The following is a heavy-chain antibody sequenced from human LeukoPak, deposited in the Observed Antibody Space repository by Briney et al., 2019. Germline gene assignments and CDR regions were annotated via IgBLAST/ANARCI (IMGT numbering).Heavy chain of an antibody. Sequence: ASVKVSCKASGYTFTGYYMHWVRQAPGQGLEWMGWINPNSGGTNYAQKFQGRVTMTRDTSISTAYMELSRLRSDDTAVYYCARVYGSSSAFIFDYWGQGTLVTVSS. V-gene: IGHV1-2*02. D-gene: IGHD6-13*01. CDR1: GYTFTGYY. CDR3: ARVYGSSSAFIFDY. CDR2: INPNSGGT. J-gene: IGHJ4*02.